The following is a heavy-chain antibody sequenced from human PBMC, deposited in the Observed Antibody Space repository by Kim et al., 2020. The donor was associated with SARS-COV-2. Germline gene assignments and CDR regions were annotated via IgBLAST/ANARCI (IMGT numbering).Heavy chain of an antibody. V-gene: IGHV3-30*04. J-gene: IGHJ4*02. D-gene: IGHD2-15*01. Sequence: GGSLRLSCAASGFTFSSYAMHWVRQAPGKGLEWVAVISYDGSNKYYADSVKGRFTISRDNSKNTLYLQMNSLRAEDTAVYYCARDGYCSGGSCYSSAPDYWGQGTLVTVSS. CDR1: GFTFSSYA. CDR2: ISYDGSNK. CDR3: ARDGYCSGGSCYSSAPDY.